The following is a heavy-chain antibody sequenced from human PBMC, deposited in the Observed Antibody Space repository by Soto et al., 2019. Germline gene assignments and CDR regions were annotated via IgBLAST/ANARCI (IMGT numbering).Heavy chain of an antibody. CDR1: DYSFTNYW. V-gene: IGHV5-51*01. Sequence: GEALKISCKGSDYSFTNYWIGWVRETHGKGLEWMGIIYPSDSDTRYSPSFQGQVTISSDKSINTAYLQWSSLKASDTAMYYFARRDSSYYGMDVWGQGTTVTFSS. D-gene: IGHD3-22*01. CDR3: ARRDSSYYGMDV. J-gene: IGHJ6*02. CDR2: IYPSDSDT.